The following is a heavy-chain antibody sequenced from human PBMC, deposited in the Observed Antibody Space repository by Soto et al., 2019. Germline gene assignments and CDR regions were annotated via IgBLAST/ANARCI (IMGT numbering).Heavy chain of an antibody. J-gene: IGHJ1*01. Sequence: GGSLRLSCAASGFTFSSYSMNWVRQAPGKGLEWVSYISSSSSTIYYAASVKGRFTISRENAKNSLYLQMNSLRDEDTAVYYCARDPLLITTVVTSPFQHWGQGTLVTVSS. V-gene: IGHV3-48*02. CDR2: ISSSSSTI. D-gene: IGHD4-17*01. CDR1: GFTFSSYS. CDR3: ARDPLLITTVVTSPFQH.